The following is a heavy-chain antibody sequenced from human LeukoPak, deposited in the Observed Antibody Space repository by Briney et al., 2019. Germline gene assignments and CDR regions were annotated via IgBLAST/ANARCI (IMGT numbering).Heavy chain of an antibody. CDR2: IRSKAYGGTT. J-gene: IGHJ4*02. Sequence: GGSLRFSCTASGFTFGDYAMSWVRQAPGKGLEWVGFIRSKAYGGTTEYAASVKGRFTISRDDSKSIAYLQMNSLKTEDTAVYYCTRDSSGYSGGFFDYWGQGTLVTVSS. V-gene: IGHV3-49*04. D-gene: IGHD3-22*01. CDR1: GFTFGDYA. CDR3: TRDSSGYSGGFFDY.